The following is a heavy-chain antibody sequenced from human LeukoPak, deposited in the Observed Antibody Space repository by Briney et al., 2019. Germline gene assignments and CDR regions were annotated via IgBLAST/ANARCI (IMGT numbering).Heavy chain of an antibody. J-gene: IGHJ4*02. CDR3: AAGITGTDFDY. CDR2: IYYSGST. Sequence: SQTLSLTCTVSGGSISSGGYYWSWIRQHPGKGLEWIGYIYYSGSTYYNPPLKSRVTISVDTSKNQFSLKLSSVTAADTAVYYCAAGITGTDFDYWGQGTLVTVSS. V-gene: IGHV4-31*03. CDR1: GGSISSGGYY. D-gene: IGHD1-7*01.